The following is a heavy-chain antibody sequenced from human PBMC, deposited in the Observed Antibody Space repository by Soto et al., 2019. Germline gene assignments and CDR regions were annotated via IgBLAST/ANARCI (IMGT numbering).Heavy chain of an antibody. CDR1: GFTFSSYA. Sequence: GGSLRLSCAASGFTFSSYAMHWVRQAPGKGLEWVAVISYDGSNKYYADSVKGRFTISRDNSKNTLYLQMNSLRAEDTAVYYCAKGSSGSYELDYWGQGTLVTVSS. V-gene: IGHV3-30-3*01. CDR2: ISYDGSNK. CDR3: AKGSSGSYELDY. J-gene: IGHJ4*02. D-gene: IGHD1-26*01.